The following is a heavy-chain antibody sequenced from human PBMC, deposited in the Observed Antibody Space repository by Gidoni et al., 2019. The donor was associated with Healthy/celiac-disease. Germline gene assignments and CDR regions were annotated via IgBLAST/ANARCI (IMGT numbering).Heavy chain of an antibody. CDR2: MNPNSGNT. J-gene: IGHJ6*02. Sequence: QVQLVQSGAEVKKPGASVKVSCKASGYTFTSYDINWVRQATGQGLEWMGWMNPNSGNTGYAQKFQGRVTMTRNTSISTAYMELSSLRSEDTAVYYCAREGPTDYYYYYGMDVWGQGTTVTVSS. V-gene: IGHV1-8*01. CDR1: GYTFTSYD. CDR3: AREGPTDYYYYYGMDV.